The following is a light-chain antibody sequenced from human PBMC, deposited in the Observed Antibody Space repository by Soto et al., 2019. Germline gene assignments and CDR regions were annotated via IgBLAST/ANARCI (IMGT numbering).Light chain of an antibody. J-gene: IGKJ1*01. V-gene: IGKV1-39*01. Sequence: DIQMTQSPSSLSKSVGDRATITCRASQSISSYLNWYQQKPGKAPKLLIYAASSLQSGVPSRFSGSGSGTDFTLTISSLQPEDFAAHYCQQSYSTLWTFGQGTKVEIK. CDR3: QQSYSTLWT. CDR2: AAS. CDR1: QSISSY.